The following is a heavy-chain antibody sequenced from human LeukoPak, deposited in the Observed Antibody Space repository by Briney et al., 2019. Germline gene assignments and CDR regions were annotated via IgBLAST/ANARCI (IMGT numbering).Heavy chain of an antibody. D-gene: IGHD6-19*01. Sequence: SETLSLTCTVSGGSISSSSYYWGWIRQPPGKGLEWIGEINHSGSTNYNPSLKSRVTISVDTSKNQFSLKLSSVTAADTAVYYCARDFRIAVARLNAFDIWGQGTMVTVSS. CDR1: GGSISSSSYY. J-gene: IGHJ3*02. V-gene: IGHV4-39*07. CDR3: ARDFRIAVARLNAFDI. CDR2: INHSGST.